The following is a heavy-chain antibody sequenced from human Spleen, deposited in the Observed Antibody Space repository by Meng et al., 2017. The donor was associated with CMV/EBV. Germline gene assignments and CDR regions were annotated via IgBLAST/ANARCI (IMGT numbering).Heavy chain of an antibody. CDR2: IYYSGST. Sequence: SQTLSLTCTVSGGSISSSSYYWGWIRQPPGKGLEWIGSIYYSGSTYYNPSLKSRVTISIDTSKNQFSLRLRSVTAADTAVYYCARERPAPTNHFDYWGQGTLVTVSS. V-gene: IGHV4-39*07. J-gene: IGHJ4*02. CDR3: ARERPAPTNHFDY. CDR1: GGSISSSSYY.